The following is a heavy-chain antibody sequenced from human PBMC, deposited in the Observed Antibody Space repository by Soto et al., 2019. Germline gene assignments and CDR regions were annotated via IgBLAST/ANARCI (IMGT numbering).Heavy chain of an antibody. Sequence: GGSLRLSCAASGFTFSSYAMHWVRQAPGKGLEWVAVISYDGSNKYYADSVKGRFTISRDNSKNTLYLQMNSLRAEDTAVYYCARTSRWLAFDYWGQGTLVTVSS. V-gene: IGHV3-30-3*01. D-gene: IGHD6-19*01. CDR3: ARTSRWLAFDY. J-gene: IGHJ4*02. CDR2: ISYDGSNK. CDR1: GFTFSSYA.